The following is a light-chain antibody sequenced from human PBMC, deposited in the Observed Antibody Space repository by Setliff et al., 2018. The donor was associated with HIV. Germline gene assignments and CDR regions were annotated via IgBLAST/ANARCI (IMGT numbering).Light chain of an antibody. CDR1: SSDVGGYNY. CDR3: SSYTSSGTPV. V-gene: IGLV2-14*03. CDR2: DVT. J-gene: IGLJ1*01. Sequence: QSALTQPASVSGSPGQSITVSCTGTSSDVGGYNYVSWFQQHPGKAPKLMIYDVTNRPSGVSNRFSGSKSGNTASLTISGPQAEDEADYYCSSYTSSGTPVFGTGTKVTVL.